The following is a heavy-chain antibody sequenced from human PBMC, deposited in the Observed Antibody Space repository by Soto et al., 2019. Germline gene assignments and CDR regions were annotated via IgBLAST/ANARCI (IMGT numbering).Heavy chain of an antibody. CDR2: ISSNGGST. V-gene: IGHV3-64D*06. CDR1: EFTFSSYA. CDR3: VKDKEGRCLEWLLYPFDY. D-gene: IGHD3-3*01. J-gene: IGHJ4*02. Sequence: GGSLRLSCSASEFTFSSYAMHWVRQAPGKGLEYVSAISSNGGSTYYADSVKGRFTISRDNSKNTLYLQMSSLRAEDTAVYYCVKDKEGRCLEWLLYPFDYWGQGNLVTVSS.